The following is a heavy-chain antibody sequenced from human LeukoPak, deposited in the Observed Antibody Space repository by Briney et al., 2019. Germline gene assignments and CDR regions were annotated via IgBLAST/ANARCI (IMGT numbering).Heavy chain of an antibody. CDR1: GGTFSSYA. CDR3: ARLGYCSSTSCYTPDYFDY. J-gene: IGHJ4*02. CDR2: IIPIFGTA. D-gene: IGHD2-2*02. V-gene: IGHV1-69*13. Sequence: SVTVSCTASGGTFSSYAISWVRQAPGQGLEWMGGIIPIFGTANYAQKFQGRVTITADESTSTAYMELSSLRSEDTAVYYCARLGYCSSTSCYTPDYFDYWGQGTLVTVSS.